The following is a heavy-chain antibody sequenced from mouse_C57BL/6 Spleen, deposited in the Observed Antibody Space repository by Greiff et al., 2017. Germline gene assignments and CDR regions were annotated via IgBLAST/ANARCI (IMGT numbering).Heavy chain of an antibody. CDR1: GYTFTSYW. Sequence: QVQLQQPGTGLVKPGASVKLSCKASGYTFTSYWMHWVKQRPGQGLEWIGNISPSNGGNNYNEKVKSKATLTVDKSTSTAYMQLSSLTSEESAVYCCTREGNYYGSLHFDYWGQGTTLTVSS. V-gene: IGHV1-53*01. CDR3: TREGNYYGSLHFDY. D-gene: IGHD1-1*01. J-gene: IGHJ2*01. CDR2: ISPSNGGN.